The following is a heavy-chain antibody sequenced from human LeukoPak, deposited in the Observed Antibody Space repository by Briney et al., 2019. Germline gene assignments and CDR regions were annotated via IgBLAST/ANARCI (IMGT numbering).Heavy chain of an antibody. CDR3: ARHAHYDFWSGYFLYYFDY. V-gene: IGHV4-38-2*01. Sequence: SETLSLTCAVSGYSISSGYYWGWIRQPPGKGLEWIGSIYHSGSTYYNLSLKSRVTISVDTSKNQFSLKLGSVTAADTAVYYCARHAHYDFWSGYFLYYFDYWGQGTLVTVSS. J-gene: IGHJ4*02. CDR1: GYSISSGYY. D-gene: IGHD3-3*01. CDR2: IYHSGST.